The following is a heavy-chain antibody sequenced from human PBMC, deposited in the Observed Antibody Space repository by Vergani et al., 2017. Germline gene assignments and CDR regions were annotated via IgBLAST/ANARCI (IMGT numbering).Heavy chain of an antibody. CDR2: IYYSGST. CDR1: GGSISSYY. D-gene: IGHD6-13*01. J-gene: IGHJ4*02. V-gene: IGHV4-59*01. CDR3: ARDSGTGIDY. Sequence: QVQLQESGPGLVKPSETLSLTCTVSGGSISSYYWSWIRQPPGKGLEWIGYIYYSGSTNYNPSLKSRVTISVDTSKNQFSLKLSSVTAADTAVYYCARDSGTGIDYWGQGTLVTVSS.